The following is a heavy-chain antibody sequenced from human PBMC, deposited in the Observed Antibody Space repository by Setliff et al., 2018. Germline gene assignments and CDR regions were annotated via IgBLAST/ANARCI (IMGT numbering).Heavy chain of an antibody. J-gene: IGHJ4*02. V-gene: IGHV4-4*07. Sequence: PSETLSLTCTVSGGSISYNYWSWIRQPAGKGLQWIGRINTSGSTKYNPSLKSRVTMSVDTSENQFSLKLSAVTATDTAVYYCARDVGGEGYFDSWGQGTLVTVSS. D-gene: IGHD3-10*01. CDR2: INTSGST. CDR3: ARDVGGEGYFDS. CDR1: GGSISYNY.